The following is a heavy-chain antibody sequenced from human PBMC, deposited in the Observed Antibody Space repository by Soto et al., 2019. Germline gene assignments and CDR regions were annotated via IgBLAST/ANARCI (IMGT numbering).Heavy chain of an antibody. CDR2: ISSSSSTI. D-gene: IGHD4-4*01. CDR3: ARDGPGYSKARGYYYYGMDV. Sequence: GGSLRLSCAASGFTFSSYSMNWVRQAPGKGLEWVSYISSSSSTIYYADSVKGRFTISRDNAKNSLYLQMNSLRDEDTAVYYCARDGPGYSKARGYYYYGMDVWGQGTTVTVS. V-gene: IGHV3-48*02. J-gene: IGHJ6*02. CDR1: GFTFSSYS.